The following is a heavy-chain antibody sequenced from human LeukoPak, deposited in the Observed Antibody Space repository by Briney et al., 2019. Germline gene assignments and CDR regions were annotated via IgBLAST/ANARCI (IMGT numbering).Heavy chain of an antibody. CDR1: GFTFSSYG. CDR3: TTYGSGSYYIEY. V-gene: IGHV3-30*02. CDR2: IRYDGSNK. J-gene: IGHJ4*02. Sequence: GGSLRLSCAASGFTFSSYGIHWVRQAPGKGLEWVAFIRYDGSNKYYADSVKGRFTISRDNSKNTLYLQMNRLRAEDTAVYYCTTYGSGSYYIEYWGQGTLVTVSS. D-gene: IGHD3-10*01.